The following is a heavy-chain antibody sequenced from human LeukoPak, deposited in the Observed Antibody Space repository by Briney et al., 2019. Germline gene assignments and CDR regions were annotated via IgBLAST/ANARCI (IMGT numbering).Heavy chain of an antibody. CDR3: ATLTYYYDSSGYYFDY. D-gene: IGHD3-22*01. CDR1: GGSVSGSRYY. V-gene: IGHV4-39*01. CDR2: IYYSETT. J-gene: IGHJ4*02. Sequence: SETLSLTCSVSGGSVSGSRYYWGWIRRPPGKGLEWIGNIYYSETTYYNPSLKSRVTISVDTSKNQFSLKLSSVTAADTAVYYCATLTYYYDSSGYYFDYWGQGILVTVSS.